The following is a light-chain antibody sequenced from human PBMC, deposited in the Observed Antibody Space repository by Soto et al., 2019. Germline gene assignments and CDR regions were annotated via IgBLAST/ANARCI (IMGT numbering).Light chain of an antibody. CDR3: QQYASAPLT. J-gene: IGKJ4*01. CDR2: DAS. V-gene: IGKV3-20*01. CDR1: QTVAKNY. Sequence: EIVLTQSPGTLSLSPGERATLSCRASQTVAKNYLAWYQQQPGQAPRLLICDASTRATGIPDRFTGSGSATDFTLTINRLEPEDFAVYYCQQYASAPLTFGGGTKVEIK.